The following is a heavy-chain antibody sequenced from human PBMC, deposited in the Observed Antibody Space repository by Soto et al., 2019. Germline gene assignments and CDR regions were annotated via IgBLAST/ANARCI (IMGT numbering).Heavy chain of an antibody. CDR2: IYYSGST. V-gene: IGHV4-59*01. D-gene: IGHD2-8*01. Sequence: QVQLQESGPGLVKPSETLSLTCTVSGGSISSYYWSWIRQPPGKGLEWIGYIYYSGSTNYNPSLKGRVTISVDTSKNQFSLKLSSVTAADTAVYYCVRGEGQYDFDYWGQGTLVTVSS. CDR3: VRGEGQYDFDY. CDR1: GGSISSYY. J-gene: IGHJ4*02.